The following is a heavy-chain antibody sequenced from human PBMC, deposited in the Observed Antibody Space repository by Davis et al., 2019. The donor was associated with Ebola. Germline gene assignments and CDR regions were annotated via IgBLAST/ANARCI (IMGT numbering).Heavy chain of an antibody. J-gene: IGHJ5*02. D-gene: IGHD3-10*01. CDR2: ISGSGGST. Sequence: PGGSLRLSCAVSGFTFSNYAMNWVRQAPGKGLEWVSAISGSGGSTYYADSVKGRFTISRDNSRNTLYLQMNSLRAEYTALYYCAKSIRGRPGNNWFDPWGQGTLVTVSS. CDR3: AKSIRGRPGNNWFDP. V-gene: IGHV3-23*01. CDR1: GFTFSNYA.